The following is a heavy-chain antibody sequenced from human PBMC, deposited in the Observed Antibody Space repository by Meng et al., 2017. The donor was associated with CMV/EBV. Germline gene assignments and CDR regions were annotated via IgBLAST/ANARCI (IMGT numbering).Heavy chain of an antibody. CDR3: ARGFRDTIFGVVIMYGMDV. D-gene: IGHD3-3*01. J-gene: IGHJ6*02. Sequence: SETLSLTCAVYGGPFSGYYWSWIRQPPGKGLEWIGEINHSGSTNYNPSLKSRVTISVDTSKNQFSLKLSSVTAADTAVYYCARGFRDTIFGVVIMYGMDVWGQGTTVTVSS. CDR1: GGPFSGYY. CDR2: INHSGST. V-gene: IGHV4-34*01.